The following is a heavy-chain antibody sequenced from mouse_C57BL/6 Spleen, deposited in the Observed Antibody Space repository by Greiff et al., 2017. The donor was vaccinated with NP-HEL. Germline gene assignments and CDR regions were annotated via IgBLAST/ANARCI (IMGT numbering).Heavy chain of an antibody. V-gene: IGHV1-39*01. Sequence: VQLKQSGPELVRPGASVKISCKASGYSFTDYNMNWVKQSNGKSLEWIGVINPNYGTTSYNQKFKGKATFTVDQSSSTAYMQLNSLTSEDSAVYYCANSLSKEGYFDYWGQGTTLTVSS. CDR2: INPNYGTT. CDR3: ANSLSKEGYFDY. J-gene: IGHJ2*01. D-gene: IGHD2-5*01. CDR1: GYSFTDYN.